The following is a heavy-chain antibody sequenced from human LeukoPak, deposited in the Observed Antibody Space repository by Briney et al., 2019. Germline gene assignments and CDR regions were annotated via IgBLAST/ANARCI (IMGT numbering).Heavy chain of an antibody. CDR2: IIPIFGTA. V-gene: IGHV1-69*13. Sequence: SVKVSCKASGGTFSSYAISWVRQAPGQGLEWMGGIIPIFGTANYAQKFQGRVTITADESTSTAYMELSSLRSEDTAVYYCARGPVEMATILGFYFDYWGQGTLVTVSS. J-gene: IGHJ4*02. CDR3: ARGPVEMATILGFYFDY. D-gene: IGHD5-24*01. CDR1: GGTFSSYA.